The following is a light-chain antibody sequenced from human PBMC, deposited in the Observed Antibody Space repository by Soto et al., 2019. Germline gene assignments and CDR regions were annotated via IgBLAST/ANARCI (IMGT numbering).Light chain of an antibody. CDR2: DVN. V-gene: IGLV2-11*01. CDR3: CSYSGTSTYV. J-gene: IGLJ1*01. Sequence: QSVLTQPRAVSGSPGQSVTISCTGTSSDVGAYTFVSWYQQHPGKAPKLLISDVNKRPSGVPRRFSGSKSGNTASLTISGLQAEDEADYYCCSYSGTSTYVLGTGIKVTVL. CDR1: SSDVGAYTF.